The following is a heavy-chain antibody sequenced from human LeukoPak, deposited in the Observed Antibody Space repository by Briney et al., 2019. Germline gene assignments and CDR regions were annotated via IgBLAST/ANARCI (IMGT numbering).Heavy chain of an antibody. V-gene: IGHV4-31*11. J-gene: IGHJ4*02. CDR1: GGSISSGGYY. D-gene: IGHD3-3*01. CDR2: IYYSGST. Sequence: SETLSLTCAVSGGSISSGGYYWSWIRQHPGKGLEWIGYIYYSGSTYYNPSLKSRVTISVDTSKNQFSLKLSSVTAADTAVYYCARAAPDPFWSGYYPFDYWGQGTLVTVSP. CDR3: ARAAPDPFWSGYYPFDY.